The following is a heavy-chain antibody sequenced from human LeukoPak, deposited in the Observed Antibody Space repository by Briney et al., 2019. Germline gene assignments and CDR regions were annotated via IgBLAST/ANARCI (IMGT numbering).Heavy chain of an antibody. CDR1: GGSIGSGGYY. Sequence: SETLSLTCTVSGGSIGSGGYYWSWIRQHPGKGLEWIGYIYYSGSTYYNPSLKSRVTISVDTSKNQFSLKLSSVTAADTAVYYCARLYCSSTSCYSPWFDPWGQGTLVTVSS. D-gene: IGHD2-2*01. J-gene: IGHJ5*02. CDR2: IYYSGST. CDR3: ARLYCSSTSCYSPWFDP. V-gene: IGHV4-31*03.